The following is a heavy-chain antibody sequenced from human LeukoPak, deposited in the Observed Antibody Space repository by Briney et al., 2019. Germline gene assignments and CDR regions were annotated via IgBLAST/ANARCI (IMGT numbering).Heavy chain of an antibody. Sequence: SVKVSCKASGGTFSSYTISWVRQAPGQGLEWMGRIIPILGIANYAQKLQGRVTITADKSTSTAYMELSSLRSEDTAVYYCARLAVVVPAAIWESGWFDPWGQGTLVTVSS. J-gene: IGHJ5*02. CDR2: IIPILGIA. D-gene: IGHD2-2*02. CDR1: GGTFSSYT. V-gene: IGHV1-69*02. CDR3: ARLAVVVPAAIWESGWFDP.